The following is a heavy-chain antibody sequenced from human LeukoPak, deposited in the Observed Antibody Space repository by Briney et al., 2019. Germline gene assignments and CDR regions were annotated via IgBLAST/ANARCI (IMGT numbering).Heavy chain of an antibody. CDR3: AKDIGGLWAGYDILTGYYYYMDV. CDR1: GFTFSSYE. V-gene: IGHV3-48*03. CDR2: ISSSGSTI. D-gene: IGHD3-9*01. Sequence: GGSLRLSCAASGFTFSSYEMNWVRQAPGKGLEWVSYISSSGSTIYYADSVKGRFTISRDNAKNSLYLQMNSLRAEDTALYYCAKDIGGLWAGYDILTGYYYYMDVWGKGTTVTISS. J-gene: IGHJ6*03.